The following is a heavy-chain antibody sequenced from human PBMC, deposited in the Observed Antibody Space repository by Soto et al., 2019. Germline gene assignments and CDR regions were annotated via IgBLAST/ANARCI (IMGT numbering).Heavy chain of an antibody. CDR1: GGSMIAYY. Sequence: PSETLSLTCTVSGGSMIAYYWNWMRQPPGKGLQWIGYTYYSGSTTYNPSLKSRVTISVDSSKNQFSLKLDSVTPADTDVYYCARVRGTAGKRYFDYWGPGTLVTVSS. CDR2: TYYSGST. D-gene: IGHD6-13*01. CDR3: ARVRGTAGKRYFDY. J-gene: IGHJ4*02. V-gene: IGHV4-59*01.